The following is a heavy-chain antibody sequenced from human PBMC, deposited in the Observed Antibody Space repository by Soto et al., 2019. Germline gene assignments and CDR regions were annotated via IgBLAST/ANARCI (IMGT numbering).Heavy chain of an antibody. CDR3: ARDGVAPGLYFDH. J-gene: IGHJ4*02. V-gene: IGHV3-48*04. CDR2: ISSSGSTI. Sequence: LRLSCAASGFTFSSYSMNWVRQAPGRGLEWVSYISSSGSTIYYVDSVKGRFTISRDNAKNSVYLQMASLRAEDTAVYYCARDGVAPGLYFDHWGQGTPVTVSS. CDR1: GFTFSSYS. D-gene: IGHD6-13*01.